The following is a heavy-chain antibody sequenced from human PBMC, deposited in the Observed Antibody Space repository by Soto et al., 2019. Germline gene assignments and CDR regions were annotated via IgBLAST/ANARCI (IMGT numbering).Heavy chain of an antibody. D-gene: IGHD2-15*01. Sequence: QVQLQESGPGLVKPSGTLSLTCAVSGDSISSSNWWSWVRQPPGKGLEWIGDIYHSGRTNYNPSLKSRGTISVDKSKNPFSLKPRSVTAADPAVYYSARAARVAQYDYWGQGTLVTVSS. V-gene: IGHV4-4*02. CDR1: GDSISSSNW. CDR3: ARAARVAQYDY. J-gene: IGHJ4*02. CDR2: IYHSGRT.